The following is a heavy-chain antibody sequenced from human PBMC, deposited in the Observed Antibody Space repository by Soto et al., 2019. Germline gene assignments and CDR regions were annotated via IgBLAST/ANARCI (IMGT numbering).Heavy chain of an antibody. Sequence: GSGPTLVNPTQALTLTCTFSGFSLSTSGVGVGWIRQPPGKALEWPALVYWNDDKRYSPSLKSRLTITKDTSKNQVVLTMTNMDPVDTATYYCAHNSALLYYYYGMDVWGQGTTVTVSS. D-gene: IGHD2-15*01. CDR3: AHNSALLYYYYGMDV. CDR1: GFSLSTSGVG. CDR2: VYWNDDK. J-gene: IGHJ6*02. V-gene: IGHV2-5*01.